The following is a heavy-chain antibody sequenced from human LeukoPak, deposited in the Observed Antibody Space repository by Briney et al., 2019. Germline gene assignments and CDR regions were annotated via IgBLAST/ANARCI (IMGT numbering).Heavy chain of an antibody. CDR3: AKDRVGATLYFDC. V-gene: IGHV3-23*01. J-gene: IGHJ4*02. Sequence: GGSLRLSCAASGFTVSSNYMSWVRQAPGKGLEWVSVISGSGGRTYYADSVKGRFTVSRDNSKNTLYLQMNSLRAEDTAVYYCAKDRVGATLYFDCWGQGTLVTVSS. CDR1: GFTVSSNY. CDR2: ISGSGGRT. D-gene: IGHD1-26*01.